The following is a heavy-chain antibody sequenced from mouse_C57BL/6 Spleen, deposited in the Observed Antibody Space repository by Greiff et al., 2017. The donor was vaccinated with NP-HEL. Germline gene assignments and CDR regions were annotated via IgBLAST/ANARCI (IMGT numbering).Heavy chain of an antibody. Sequence: QVQLQQPGAELVMPGASVKLSCKASGYTFTSYWMHWVKQRPGQGLEWIGEIDPSDSYTNYNQKFKGKSTLTVDKSSSTAYMQLSSLTSEDSAVYYCARLGLEGYWGQGTTLTVSS. CDR2: IDPSDSYT. D-gene: IGHD4-1*01. J-gene: IGHJ2*01. CDR3: ARLGLEGY. V-gene: IGHV1-69*01. CDR1: GYTFTSYW.